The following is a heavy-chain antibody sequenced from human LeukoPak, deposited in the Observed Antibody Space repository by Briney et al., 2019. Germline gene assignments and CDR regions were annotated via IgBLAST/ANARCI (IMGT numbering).Heavy chain of an antibody. Sequence: HPGGSLRLSCAASGFTFNSHAMSWVRQAPGKGLEWVSTVTDSGRSTYYADSVKGRFAISRDNSKNTLYLQMNSLRAEDTAAYYCAKGAAFDPWGHGTLVTVSS. V-gene: IGHV3-23*01. CDR1: GFTFNSHA. CDR2: VTDSGRST. CDR3: AKGAAFDP. J-gene: IGHJ5*02.